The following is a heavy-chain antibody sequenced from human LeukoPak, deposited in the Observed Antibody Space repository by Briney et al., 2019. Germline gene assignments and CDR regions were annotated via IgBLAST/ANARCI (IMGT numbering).Heavy chain of an antibody. CDR3: ARDVKGFDY. CDR2: IKEEGSEK. CDR1: GFTFSSYS. Sequence: PGGSLRLSCAASGFTFSSYSMTWVRQAPGKGLEWVANIKEEGSEKYYVDSVKGRFTISRDNAKNSLYLQMNSLRAEDTAVYYCARDVKGFDYWGQGTLVTVSS. V-gene: IGHV3-7*03. J-gene: IGHJ4*02.